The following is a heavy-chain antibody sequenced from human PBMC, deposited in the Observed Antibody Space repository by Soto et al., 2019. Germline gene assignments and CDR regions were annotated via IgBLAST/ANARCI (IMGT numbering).Heavy chain of an antibody. CDR3: ARDSGWIDY. V-gene: IGHV3-33*01. Sequence: QVQLVESGGGVVQPGRSLRLSCAASGFTFSSYGMHWVRQAPGKGLEWVAVIWYDGSNKYYADSVKGRFTNSRDNSKNTLYLQMNSLRAEDTAVYYCARDSGWIDYWGQGTLVTVSS. J-gene: IGHJ4*02. D-gene: IGHD6-19*01. CDR2: IWYDGSNK. CDR1: GFTFSSYG.